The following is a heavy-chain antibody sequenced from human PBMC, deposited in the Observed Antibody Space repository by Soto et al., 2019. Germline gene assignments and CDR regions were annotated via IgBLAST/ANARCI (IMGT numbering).Heavy chain of an antibody. V-gene: IGHV3-23*01. CDR1: GFTFSSYA. J-gene: IGHJ5*02. D-gene: IGHD6-13*01. CDR3: AKGAAGPNWFDP. CDR2: ISGSGGST. Sequence: LSLSCAASGFTFSSYAMSWVRQAPGKGLEWVSAISGSGGSTYYADSVKGRFTISRDNSKNTLYLQMNSLRAEDTAVYYCAKGAAGPNWFDPWGQGTLVTVSS.